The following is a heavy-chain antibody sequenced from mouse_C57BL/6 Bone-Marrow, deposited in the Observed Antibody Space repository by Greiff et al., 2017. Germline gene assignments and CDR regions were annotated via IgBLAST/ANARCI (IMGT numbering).Heavy chain of an antibody. J-gene: IGHJ2*01. D-gene: IGHD2-1*01. V-gene: IGHV1-59*01. Sequence: QVQLQQPGAELVRPGTSVKLSCKASGYTFTSYWMHWVKQRPGQGLERIGVIDPSDSYTNYNQKFKGKATLTVDTSSSTAYMQLSSLTSEDSAVYYCARIYGNYGGNYFDYWGQGTTLTVSS. CDR1: GYTFTSYW. CDR2: IDPSDSYT. CDR3: ARIYGNYGGNYFDY.